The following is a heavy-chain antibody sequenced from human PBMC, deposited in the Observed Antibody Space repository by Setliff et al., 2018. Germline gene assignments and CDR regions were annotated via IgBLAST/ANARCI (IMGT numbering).Heavy chain of an antibody. J-gene: IGHJ4*02. D-gene: IGHD3-3*01. CDR3: ARQNDFWSGQDFDY. CDR2: FDPEDGET. Sequence: ASVKVSCKVSGYTLTELSMHWVRQAPGKGLEWMGGFDPEDGETIYAQKFQGRVTMTEDTSTDTAYMELSSLRSEDTDVYYCARQNDFWSGQDFDYWGQGTLVTVSS. CDR1: GYTLTELS. V-gene: IGHV1-24*01.